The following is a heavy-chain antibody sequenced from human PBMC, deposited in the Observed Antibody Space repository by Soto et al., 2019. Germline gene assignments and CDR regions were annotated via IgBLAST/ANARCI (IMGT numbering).Heavy chain of an antibody. Sequence: GGSLRLSCAASGLTFSSYAMHGVRQAPGKGLEWVAIITYDGSNKFYTDSVKGRFTISRDNAKNSLYLQMNSLRAEDTAVYYCARVSRYCRSTSCSDYDYWGQGTLATVSS. CDR2: ITYDGSNK. CDR1: GLTFSSYA. CDR3: ARVSRYCRSTSCSDYDY. J-gene: IGHJ4*02. V-gene: IGHV3-30-3*01. D-gene: IGHD2-2*01.